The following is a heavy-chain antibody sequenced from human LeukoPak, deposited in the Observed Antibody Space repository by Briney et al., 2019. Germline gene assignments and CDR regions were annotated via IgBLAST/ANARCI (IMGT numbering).Heavy chain of an antibody. Sequence: PGGSLRLSCTASGFTFSSYGITWDLQATGKGLQWMANINQDGSEMYYVDSVKGRFTISRDNAKNSLYLQMNSLRAEDTAVYYCARSAGEIYYYYGMDVWGQGTTVTVSS. J-gene: IGHJ6*02. CDR1: GFTFSSYG. CDR2: INQDGSEM. D-gene: IGHD3-16*01. CDR3: ARSAGEIYYYYGMDV. V-gene: IGHV3-7*04.